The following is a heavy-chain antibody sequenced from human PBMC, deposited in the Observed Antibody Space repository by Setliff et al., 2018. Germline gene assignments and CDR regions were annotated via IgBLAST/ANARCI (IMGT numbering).Heavy chain of an antibody. V-gene: IGHV1-3*03. D-gene: IGHD4-17*01. J-gene: IGHJ5*02. CDR2: INAGNGDT. CDR1: GYTFTNYA. Sequence: ASVKVSCKASGYTFTNYAIHWVRQAPGQRLEWMGWINAGNGDTKYSQDFQGRVTITRDTSASTAYMDLSSLRSEDTAIYYCARDSYGDNLPYNWFAPWGQGTLVTVSS. CDR3: ARDSYGDNLPYNWFAP.